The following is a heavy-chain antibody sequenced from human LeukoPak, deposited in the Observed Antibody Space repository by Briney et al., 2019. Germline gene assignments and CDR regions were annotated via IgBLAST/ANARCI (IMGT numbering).Heavy chain of an antibody. V-gene: IGHV4-59*12. D-gene: IGHD1-7*01. J-gene: IGHJ4*02. CDR3: ARGNWNYEDD. CDR2: IYYSGTT. CDR1: GGSISSYY. Sequence: SETLSLTCTVSGGSISSYYWSWIRQPPGKGLEWIGYIYYSGTTNYNPSLKSRVTMSVDTSKNQFSLKLSSVTAADTAVYYCARGNWNYEDDWGQGTLVTVSS.